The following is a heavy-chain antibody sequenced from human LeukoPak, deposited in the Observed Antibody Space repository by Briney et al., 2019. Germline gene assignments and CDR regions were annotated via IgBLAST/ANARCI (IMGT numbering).Heavy chain of an antibody. V-gene: IGHV4-4*07. CDR3: ARGGNWFDP. Sequence: SETLSLTFTVSGGSISSFYLSWIRQPAGKGLGGIGRIYTSGSTKYNPSLKSRITMSVDQSTNQISLKLSSLTAADTAVYYCARGGNWFDPWGQGTLVTVSS. CDR1: GGSISSFY. J-gene: IGHJ5*02. CDR2: IYTSGST.